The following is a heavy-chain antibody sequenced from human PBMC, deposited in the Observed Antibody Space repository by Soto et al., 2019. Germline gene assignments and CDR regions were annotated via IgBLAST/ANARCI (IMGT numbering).Heavy chain of an antibody. CDR1: GYTFTSYG. CDR2: ISGYNGYR. J-gene: IGHJ6*01. V-gene: IGHV1-18*04. CDR3: ARYKGAHYYYQYGLDV. D-gene: IGHD1-20*01. Sequence: ASVKVSCKASGYTFTSYGISWVRQAPGQGLEWMGWISGYNGYRNYAQKFQGRATMTTDTSTSTAYMELRSLRSDDTAVYYCARYKGAHYYYQYGLDVWGQGTTVTVSS.